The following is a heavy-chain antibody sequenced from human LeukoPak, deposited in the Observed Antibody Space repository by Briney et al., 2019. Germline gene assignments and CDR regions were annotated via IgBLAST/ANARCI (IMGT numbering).Heavy chain of an antibody. Sequence: SETLSLTCAVYGVSFSGYYWSWIRQPPGKGLEWIGEINHSGSTNYNPSLKSRVTISVDTSKNQFSLKLSSVTAADTAVYYCARGSSYSSSWYRDLAGYFDYWGQGTLVTVSS. D-gene: IGHD6-13*01. CDR1: GVSFSGYY. J-gene: IGHJ4*02. CDR2: INHSGST. V-gene: IGHV4-34*01. CDR3: ARGSSYSSSWYRDLAGYFDY.